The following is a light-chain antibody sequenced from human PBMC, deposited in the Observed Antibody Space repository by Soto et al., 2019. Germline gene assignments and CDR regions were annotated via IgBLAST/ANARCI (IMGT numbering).Light chain of an antibody. Sequence: QSVLTQPASVSGSPGQSITISCTGTTSDLGGYNFVSWYQQHPGKAPKLMIYDVSNRPSGVSDRFSGSKSGSTASLTISGLQAEDEADYYCSSYSSSTSYVFGAGTKLTVL. CDR3: SSYSSSTSYV. V-gene: IGLV2-14*01. CDR1: TSDLGGYNF. CDR2: DVS. J-gene: IGLJ1*01.